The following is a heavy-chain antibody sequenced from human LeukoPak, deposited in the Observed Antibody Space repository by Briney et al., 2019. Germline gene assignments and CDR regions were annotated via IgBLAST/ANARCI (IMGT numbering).Heavy chain of an antibody. CDR1: GFMFRSCW. Sequence: GGSLRLFCGASGFMFRSCWMIGVRQAPGKGLEGGGNIKQEGNEGYYVDAVKGRITIARDNAKNSLYLQMNSLRAEDTAVYYCARGGYYDSRGFSPHLPFDYWGQGTLVTVSS. D-gene: IGHD3-22*01. J-gene: IGHJ4*02. V-gene: IGHV3-7*01. CDR3: ARGGYYDSRGFSPHLPFDY. CDR2: IKQEGNEG.